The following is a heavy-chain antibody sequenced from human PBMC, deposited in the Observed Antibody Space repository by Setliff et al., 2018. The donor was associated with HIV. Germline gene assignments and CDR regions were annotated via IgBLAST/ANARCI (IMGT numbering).Heavy chain of an antibody. CDR3: ARGRHYYGSGSYYPLAY. Sequence: PSETLSLTCAVYGGSFSGYYWSWIRQPPGKGLEWIGGINHSGGTNYNPSLNSRVTISVDSSKNQFSLKLSSVTAADTAVYYRARGRHYYGSGSYYPLAYWGQGTLVTVSS. D-gene: IGHD3-10*01. V-gene: IGHV4-34*01. J-gene: IGHJ4*02. CDR1: GGSFSGYY. CDR2: INHSGGT.